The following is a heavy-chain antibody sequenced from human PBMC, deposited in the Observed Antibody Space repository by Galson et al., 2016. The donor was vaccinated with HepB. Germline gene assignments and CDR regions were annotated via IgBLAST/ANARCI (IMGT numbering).Heavy chain of an antibody. CDR2: INYSGST. Sequence: SETLSLTCAVYGGSFSGYYWSWIRQPPGKGLEWIGEINYSGSTNYNPSFKSRVTISLDTSRNQFSLKLNSVTAADTAVYYCAVVAALNWFDPWGQGTLVTVSA. CDR1: GGSFSGYY. V-gene: IGHV4-34*01. CDR3: AVVAALNWFDP. J-gene: IGHJ5*02. D-gene: IGHD2-15*01.